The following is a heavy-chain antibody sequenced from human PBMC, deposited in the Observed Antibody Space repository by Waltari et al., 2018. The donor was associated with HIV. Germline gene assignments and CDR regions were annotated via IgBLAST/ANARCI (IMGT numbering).Heavy chain of an antibody. CDR1: GSTFRSFG. CDR2: TPYEGSEE. CDR3: ATDFKARSLEPSFLDS. J-gene: IGHJ4*02. V-gene: IGHV3-30*02. D-gene: IGHD3-10*01. Sequence: VRLVESGVGVIQQGGSLCLSCVAPGSTFRSFGFHWVRQVRSKGLGVVDYTPYEGSEEYYLSSVKGRVTISKVNSRGILTLQMTSLRPEDTALYFCATDFKARSLEPSFLDSWGQGTLVIVSS.